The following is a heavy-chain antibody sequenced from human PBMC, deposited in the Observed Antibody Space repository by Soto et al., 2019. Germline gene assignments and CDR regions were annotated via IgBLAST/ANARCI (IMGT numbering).Heavy chain of an antibody. CDR3: AHIMITWGGVSALDAFDM. CDR1: GFSLSAIRVG. J-gene: IGHJ3*02. D-gene: IGHD3-16*01. Sequence: SGPTLVNPTQTLTLTCSFPGFSLSAIRVGVAWIRQPPGKALEWLAIIYWDDDRRYSPSLKTRLAITKDTSKNQVVLTMTNLDPGDTATYYCAHIMITWGGVSALDAFDMWGQGTMVTVSS. CDR2: IYWDDDR. V-gene: IGHV2-5*02.